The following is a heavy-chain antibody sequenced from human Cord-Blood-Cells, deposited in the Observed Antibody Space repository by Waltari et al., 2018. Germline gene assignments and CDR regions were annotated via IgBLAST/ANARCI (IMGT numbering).Heavy chain of an antibody. CDR1: GGSFSGYY. CDR3: ARVLRLAFWYFDL. J-gene: IGHJ2*01. CDR2: INHSGST. V-gene: IGHV4-34*01. Sequence: QVQLQQWGAGLLKPSETLSLTCAVYGGSFSGYYWSWIRQPPGKGLEWIGEINHSGSTNYNPSLKSRVIISVDTSKNQFSLKLSSVTAADTAVYYCARVLRLAFWYFDLWGRGTLVTVSS.